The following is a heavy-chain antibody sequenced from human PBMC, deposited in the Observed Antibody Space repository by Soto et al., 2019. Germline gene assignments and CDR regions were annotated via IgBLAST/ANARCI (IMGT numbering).Heavy chain of an antibody. Sequence: QVQLVQSGAEVKKPGSSVKVSCKASGGTFSSYAISWVRQAPGQGRKWMGGTIPIFGTANYAQKFQGRVTITPDESTSTAYMELSSLRSEDTAVYDCVVRGVHRNWFDPWGQGTLVTVSS. V-gene: IGHV1-69*01. CDR3: VVRGVHRNWFDP. J-gene: IGHJ5*02. CDR2: TIPIFGTA. CDR1: GGTFSSYA. D-gene: IGHD3-10*01.